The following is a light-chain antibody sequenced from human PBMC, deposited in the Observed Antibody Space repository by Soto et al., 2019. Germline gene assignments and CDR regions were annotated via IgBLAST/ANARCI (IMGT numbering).Light chain of an antibody. CDR2: DAS. J-gene: IGKJ4*01. CDR3: QQCRNWPLT. CDR1: QNVYNN. V-gene: IGKV3-15*01. Sequence: EIAMTQSPATLSVSPGKGATLSCKASQNVYNNLAWYQQRPGQPPRLLIYDASTRATGISARFSGSGYGTEFTLTISSLQSEDFAVYFCQQCRNWPLTFGGGTKVDIK.